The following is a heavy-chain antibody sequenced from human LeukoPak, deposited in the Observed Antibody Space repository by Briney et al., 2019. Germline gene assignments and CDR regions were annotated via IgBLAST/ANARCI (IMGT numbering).Heavy chain of an antibody. V-gene: IGHV4-59*01. CDR2: IYYSGST. CDR1: GDSISSFY. CDR3: ARVTGYMTEDYFDY. Sequence: SETLSLTCTVSGDSISSFYWSWIRQPPGKGLEWIGYIYYSGSTNYNPSLKSRVTISVDTSKNQFSLRLSSVTAADTAVYYCARVTGYMTEDYFDYWGQGTLITVSS. D-gene: IGHD6-13*01. J-gene: IGHJ4*02.